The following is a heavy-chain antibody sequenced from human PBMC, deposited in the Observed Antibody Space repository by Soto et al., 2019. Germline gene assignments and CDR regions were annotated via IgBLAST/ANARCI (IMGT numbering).Heavy chain of an antibody. V-gene: IGHV4-34*01. CDR3: AKRPAYINNRYICFDS. CDR1: DAYSRDYA. CDR2: INHTGST. Sequence: IYDAYSRDYACRCIIKHKEKGLQWIGEINHTGSTNYSPSLKSRVTISQDTSKNQFFLRLRSVTAADTAVYYCAKRPAYINNRYICFDSWGQGT. J-gene: IGHJ5*01. D-gene: IGHD2-21*01.